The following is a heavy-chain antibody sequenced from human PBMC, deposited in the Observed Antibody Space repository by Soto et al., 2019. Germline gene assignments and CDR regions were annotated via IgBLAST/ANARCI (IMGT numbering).Heavy chain of an antibody. CDR1: GFTVSGNY. CDR2: IFSGDNT. V-gene: IGHV3-53*01. Sequence: EVQLVESGGGLIQPGGSLKLSCAASGFTVSGNYITWVRQAPGKGLEWVSVIFSGDNTYYSDSVKGLFTISRDNSKNTVYLQMNRLSGDDTAVYFCATGLTLPVRPSFDTWGQGTLLTVSS. CDR3: ATGLTLPVRPSFDT. D-gene: IGHD2-21*02. J-gene: IGHJ5*02.